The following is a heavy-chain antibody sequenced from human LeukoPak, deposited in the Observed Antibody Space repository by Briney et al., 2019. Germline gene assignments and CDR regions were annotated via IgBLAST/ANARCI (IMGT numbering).Heavy chain of an antibody. CDR3: ARSRGDGGTNWFDR. CDR2: IYTSGST. V-gene: IGHV4-4*07. Sequence: PSETLSLTCTVSGGSISSYYWSWIRQPAGKGLEWIGRIYTSGSTNYNPSLKSRVTISVDTSKNQFSLKLSSVTAADTAVYYCARSRGDGGTNWFDRWGQGTLVTVSS. D-gene: IGHD4-23*01. J-gene: IGHJ5*02. CDR1: GGSISSYY.